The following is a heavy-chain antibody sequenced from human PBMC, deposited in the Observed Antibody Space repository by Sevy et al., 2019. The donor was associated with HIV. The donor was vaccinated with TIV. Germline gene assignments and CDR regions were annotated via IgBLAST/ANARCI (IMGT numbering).Heavy chain of an antibody. CDR1: GFTFSSYA. V-gene: IGHV3-23*01. Sequence: GGSLRLSCAASGFTFSSYAMSWVRQAPAKVLEWVSVFSGSGGSTYYADSVKGRFTISRDNSKNTLYLQMNSLRAEDTAVYYCAKGRWGDAFDIWGQGTMVTVSS. D-gene: IGHD4-17*01. J-gene: IGHJ3*02. CDR2: FSGSGGST. CDR3: AKGRWGDAFDI.